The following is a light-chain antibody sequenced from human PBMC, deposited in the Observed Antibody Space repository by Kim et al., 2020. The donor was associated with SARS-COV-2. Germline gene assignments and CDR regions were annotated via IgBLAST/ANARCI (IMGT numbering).Light chain of an antibody. CDR3: QAWISSTVV. CDR2: VEY. J-gene: IGLJ2*01. V-gene: IGLV3-1*01. Sequence: VSPGQTATIYCAGDKLGDKNVCWDQQKPGPCPVLVIYVEYTRPPGVPERVSGSDAGNTATLTISGSRGMDEADYFCQAWISSTVVLGEG. CDR1: KLGDKN.